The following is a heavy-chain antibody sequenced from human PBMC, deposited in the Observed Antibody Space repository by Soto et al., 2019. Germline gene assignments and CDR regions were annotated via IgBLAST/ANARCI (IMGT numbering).Heavy chain of an antibody. CDR3: ARISYGDYVDAPYFDY. CDR2: IFSNDEK. CDR1: GFSLSNARMG. Sequence: QVTLKESGPVLVKPTETLTLTCTVSGFSLSNARMGVSWIRQPPGKALEWLAHIFSNDEKSYSTSLKSRLTISKDTSKSQVVLTMTNMDPVDTATYYCARISYGDYVDAPYFDYWGQGTLVTVSS. V-gene: IGHV2-26*01. D-gene: IGHD4-17*01. J-gene: IGHJ4*02.